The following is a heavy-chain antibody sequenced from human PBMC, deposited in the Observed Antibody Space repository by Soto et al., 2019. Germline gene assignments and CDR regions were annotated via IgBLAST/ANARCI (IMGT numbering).Heavy chain of an antibody. CDR1: GFTFDDYT. V-gene: IGHV3-43*01. J-gene: IGHJ4*02. Sequence: EVQLVESGGVVVQPGGSLRLSCAASGFTFDDYTMHWVRQAPGKGLEWGSLISWDGGSTYYADSVKGRFTISRDNSKNSLYLQMNSLRTEDTALYYCAKEGEWELLLNDWGQGTLVTVSS. D-gene: IGHD1-26*01. CDR3: AKEGEWELLLND. CDR2: ISWDGGST.